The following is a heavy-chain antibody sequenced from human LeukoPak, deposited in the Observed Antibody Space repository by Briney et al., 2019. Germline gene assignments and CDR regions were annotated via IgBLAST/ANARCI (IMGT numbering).Heavy chain of an antibody. D-gene: IGHD5-18*01. CDR1: GFTFSSYS. CDR3: ARGGYSYGRSGIPYYYYYYMDV. V-gene: IGHV3-48*01. J-gene: IGHJ6*03. CDR2: ISSSSTI. Sequence: GGSLRLSCAASGFTFSSYSMNWVRQAPGKGLEWVSYISSSSTIYYADSVKGRFTISRDNAKNSLYLQMNSLRAEDTAVYYCARGGYSYGRSGIPYYYYYYMDVWGKGTTVTVSS.